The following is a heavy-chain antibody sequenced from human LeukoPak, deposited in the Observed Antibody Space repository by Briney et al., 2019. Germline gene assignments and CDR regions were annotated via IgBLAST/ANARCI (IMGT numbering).Heavy chain of an antibody. J-gene: IGHJ4*02. CDR1: GFTFSSYW. Sequence: GGSLRLXCAASGFTFSSYWMSWVRQAPGKGLEWVANIKQDGSEKYYVDSVKGRFAISRDNAKNSLYLQMNSLRVEDTAVYYCARDRYYYDRSGYYVNYFDYWGRGTLVTVSS. CDR3: ARDRYYYDRSGYYVNYFDY. D-gene: IGHD3-22*01. CDR2: IKQDGSEK. V-gene: IGHV3-7*01.